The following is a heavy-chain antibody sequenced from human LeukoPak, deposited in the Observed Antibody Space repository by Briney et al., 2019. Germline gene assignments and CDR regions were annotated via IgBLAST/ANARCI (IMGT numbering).Heavy chain of an antibody. CDR2: LYYRGSP. CDR1: GGYITSDTYY. D-gene: IGHD2-8*01. J-gene: IGHJ6*03. Sequence: PSETLSLTRTVSGGYITSDTYYWGWVRQPPGKGLEWIGNLYYRGSPYYSPSLESRVTISMDGSKNQISLKMSSVTAADTALYYCARHTYVFSKSEVLTGFYYMDVWGRGTTVIVSS. CDR3: ARHTYVFSKSEVLTGFYYMDV. V-gene: IGHV4-39*01.